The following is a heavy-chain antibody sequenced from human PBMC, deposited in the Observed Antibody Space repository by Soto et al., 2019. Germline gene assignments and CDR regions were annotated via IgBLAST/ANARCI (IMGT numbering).Heavy chain of an antibody. V-gene: IGHV1-24*01. J-gene: IGHJ6*02. CDR3: ARDLGYSSQYYYYGMDV. D-gene: IGHD5-18*01. CDR1: GFTLTELS. CDR2: FDPEDGET. Sequence: ASMKLSSKVSGFTLTELSMHWVRQAPGKGLEWMGGFDPEDGETIYAQKFQGRVTITRDTSASTAYMELSSLRSEDTAVYYCARDLGYSSQYYYYGMDVWGQGTTVTVSS.